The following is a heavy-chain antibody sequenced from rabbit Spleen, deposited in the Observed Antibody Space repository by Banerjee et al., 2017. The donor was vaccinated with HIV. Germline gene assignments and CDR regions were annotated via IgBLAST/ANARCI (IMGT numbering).Heavy chain of an antibody. CDR2: IEGGSSAFS. CDR3: ARDSGSSFSSYGMDL. Sequence: QSLEESGGDLVKPGASLTLTCTASGVSFSSNHYMCWVRQAPGKGLEWIACIEGGSSAFSYFASGTKGRFTITKTSSTTVTLQMTSLTAADTATYFCARDSGSSFSSYGMDLWGPGTLVTGS. CDR1: GVSFSSNHY. J-gene: IGHJ6*01. D-gene: IGHD8-1*01. V-gene: IGHV1S40*01.